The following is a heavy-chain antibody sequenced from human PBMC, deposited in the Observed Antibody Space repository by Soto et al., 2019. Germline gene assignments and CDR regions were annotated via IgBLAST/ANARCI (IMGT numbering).Heavy chain of an antibody. D-gene: IGHD1-1*01. Sequence: GGSLRLSCAASGFTFSMDWMHWVRQVPGKGPEWVSRINDDGISTNYADSVKGRFTIYRDNAKNTLYLQMNALRVEDTAVYYCTRGPRSTSTGTGAFWGQGTLFTVSS. CDR1: GFTFSMDW. CDR2: INDDGIST. V-gene: IGHV3-74*01. J-gene: IGHJ4*02. CDR3: TRGPRSTSTGTGAF.